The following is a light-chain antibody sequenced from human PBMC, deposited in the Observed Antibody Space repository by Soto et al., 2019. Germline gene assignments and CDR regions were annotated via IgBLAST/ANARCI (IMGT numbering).Light chain of an antibody. CDR3: QQYNNWPRT. CDR1: QSVSSN. V-gene: IGKV3-15*01. J-gene: IGKJ1*01. CDR2: GAS. Sequence: EIVMTQSPATLSVSPGERATLHCRASQSVSSNLGWYQHKPGQAPRLLIYGASTRATGIPARFSGSGSGTEFTLTISSLQSEDFAVYYCQQYNNWPRTFGQGTKVDIK.